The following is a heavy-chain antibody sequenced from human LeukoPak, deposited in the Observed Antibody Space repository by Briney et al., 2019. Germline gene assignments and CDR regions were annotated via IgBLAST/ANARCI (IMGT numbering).Heavy chain of an antibody. CDR2: ISDTSDNT. V-gene: IGHV3-23*01. Sequence: GGSLRLSCAASGFTFSSYAMSWVRQAPGEGLEWVSTISDTSDNTYYADSVKGRFITSRDNSKNTLFLQMHSLRAEDTAVYYCANNLFGYFDSWGQGTLVTVSS. J-gene: IGHJ4*02. CDR1: GFTFSSYA. D-gene: IGHD3-16*01. CDR3: ANNLFGYFDS.